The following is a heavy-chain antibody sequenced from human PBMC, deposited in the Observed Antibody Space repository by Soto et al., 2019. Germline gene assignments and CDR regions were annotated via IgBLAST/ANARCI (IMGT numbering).Heavy chain of an antibody. CDR1: GGSISSGGYY. CDR3: ARAPGSRVTRKYFQH. V-gene: IGHV4-31*03. CDR2: IYYSGST. D-gene: IGHD6-13*01. Sequence: SETLSLTCTVSGGSISSGGYYWSWIRQHPGKGLEWIGYIYYSGSTYYNPSLKSRVTISVDTSKNQFSLKLSSVTAADTAVYYCARAPGSRVTRKYFQHWGQGTLVTVSS. J-gene: IGHJ1*01.